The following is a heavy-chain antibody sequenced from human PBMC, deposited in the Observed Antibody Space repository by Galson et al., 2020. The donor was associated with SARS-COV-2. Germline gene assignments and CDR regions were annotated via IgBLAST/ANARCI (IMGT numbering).Heavy chain of an antibody. D-gene: IGHD6-13*01. Sequence: PVKVPCKASRGTLSSYAISWVRQAPGPGPPWMGGIIPTLGTANYAQKFQGRVTITADESTSTAYMELRSLRSEDTAVYYCARGVSSRWMGDAFDIWGQGTMVTVSS. CDR3: ARGVSSRWMGDAFDI. CDR2: IIPTLGTA. V-gene: IGHV1-69*13. CDR1: RGTLSSYA. J-gene: IGHJ3*02.